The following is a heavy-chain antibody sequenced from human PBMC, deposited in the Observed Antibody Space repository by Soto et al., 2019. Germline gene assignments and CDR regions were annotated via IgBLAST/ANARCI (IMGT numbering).Heavy chain of an antibody. V-gene: IGHV5-51*01. J-gene: IGHJ6*02. CDR1: GYTFTNYW. CDR3: AASIFYYGMDV. CDR2: IYPGDSHT. Sequence: PGESLKISCKGSGYTFTNYWIGSVRQMPGKGPEWMGIIYPGDSHTKYNPSFQGQVTISADKSITTTYLQWSSLKASDTAIYYCAASIFYYGMDVWGQGTTVTVSS.